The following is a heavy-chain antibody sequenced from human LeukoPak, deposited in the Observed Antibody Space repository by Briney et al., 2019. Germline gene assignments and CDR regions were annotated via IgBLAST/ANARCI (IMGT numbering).Heavy chain of an antibody. CDR2: IYYSWTS. V-gene: IGHV4-39*01. D-gene: IGHD3-3*01. CDR3: ARLRFDFWSGYTHPYFDY. Sequence: KPSETLSLTCTVSGGSISSSSYFWGWLRQPPGKGLEWIGSIYYSWTSYYTPSPKSRVTISVDTSKSQVSLKLSSVAATDTAVYFCARLRFDFWSGYTHPYFDYWGQGTLVTVSS. J-gene: IGHJ4*02. CDR1: GGSISSSSYF.